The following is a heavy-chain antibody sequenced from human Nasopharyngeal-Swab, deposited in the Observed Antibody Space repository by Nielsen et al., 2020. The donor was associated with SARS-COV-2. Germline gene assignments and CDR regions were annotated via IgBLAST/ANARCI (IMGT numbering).Heavy chain of an antibody. CDR2: ISSSGSTI. J-gene: IGHJ4*02. Sequence: GESLKISCAASGFTFSDYYMSWIRQAPGKGLEWVSYISSSGSTIYYADSVKGRFTISRDNAKNSLYLQMNSLRAEDTAMYYCARAREKVGATNYWGQGTLVTVSS. V-gene: IGHV3-11*01. CDR1: GFTFSDYY. CDR3: ARAREKVGATNY. D-gene: IGHD1-26*01.